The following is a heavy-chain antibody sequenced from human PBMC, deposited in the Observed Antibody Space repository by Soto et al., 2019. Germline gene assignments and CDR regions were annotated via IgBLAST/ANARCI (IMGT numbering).Heavy chain of an antibody. J-gene: IGHJ4*02. CDR2: IYYSGST. CDR1: GGSISSYY. Sequence: QVQLQESGPGLVKPSETLSLTCTVSGGSISSYYWSWIRQPPGKGLEWIGYIYYSGSTNYNPSLKSRVTISVDTSKNQFSLKLSSVTAADTAVYYCARGGDDYGDYELYWGQGTLVTVSP. CDR3: ARGGDDYGDYELY. D-gene: IGHD4-17*01. V-gene: IGHV4-59*08.